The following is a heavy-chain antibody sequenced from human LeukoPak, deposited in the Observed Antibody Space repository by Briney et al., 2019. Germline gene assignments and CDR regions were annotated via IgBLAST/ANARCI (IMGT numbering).Heavy chain of an antibody. CDR2: ISASNGNT. D-gene: IGHD1-7*01. V-gene: IGHV1-18*01. Sequence: GASVKVSCKASGYTFTRYGISWVRQAPGQGLQWLGLISASNGNTNYAQKFRDRVTMSTDTSTGTAYLDVRSLTSDDTAVYYCARDHSNWNYAPDFWGQGTLVIVSS. CDR1: GYTFTRYG. J-gene: IGHJ4*02. CDR3: ARDHSNWNYAPDF.